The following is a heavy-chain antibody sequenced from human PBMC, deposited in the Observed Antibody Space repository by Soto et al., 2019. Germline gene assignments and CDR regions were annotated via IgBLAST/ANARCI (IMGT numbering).Heavy chain of an antibody. V-gene: IGHV3-33*01. J-gene: IGHJ4*02. CDR1: GCTFSSDG. CDR2: IWYDGSNK. CDR3: ARNNLEYCSGGSCYHRSLDY. D-gene: IGHD2-15*01. Sequence: GGSQRLSCAASGCTFSSDGMHWVRQAPGKGLEWVAVIWYDGSNKYYADSVKGRFTISRDNSKNTLYLQMNSLRAEDTAVYYCARNNLEYCSGGSCYHRSLDYWGQGTLVTVSS.